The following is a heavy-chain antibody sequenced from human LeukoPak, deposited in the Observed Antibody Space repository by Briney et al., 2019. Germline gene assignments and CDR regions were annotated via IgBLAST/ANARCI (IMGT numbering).Heavy chain of an antibody. Sequence: PSETLSLTWAVYGGSFSGYYWSWIRQPPEKGLEWIGEINHSGSTNYNPSLKSRVTISVDTSKNQFSLKLSSVTAADTAVYYCARGRGMTVTTWGQGTLVTVSS. V-gene: IGHV4-34*01. CDR3: ARGRGMTVTT. CDR2: INHSGST. D-gene: IGHD4-17*01. CDR1: GGSFSGYY. J-gene: IGHJ4*02.